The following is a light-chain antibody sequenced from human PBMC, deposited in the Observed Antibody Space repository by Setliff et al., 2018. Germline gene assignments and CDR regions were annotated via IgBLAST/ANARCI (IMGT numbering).Light chain of an antibody. CDR2: EVS. CDR1: SSDVGYYNY. V-gene: IGLV2-14*01. CDR3: SSYTSSSTRV. Sequence: QSALTLPASVSGSPGQSITISCTGTSSDVGYYNYVSWYQQHPGKAPKLMIYEVSNRPSGVSNRFSGSKSGNTASLTISGLQAEDEADYYCSSYTSSSTRVFGTGTKVTVL. J-gene: IGLJ1*01.